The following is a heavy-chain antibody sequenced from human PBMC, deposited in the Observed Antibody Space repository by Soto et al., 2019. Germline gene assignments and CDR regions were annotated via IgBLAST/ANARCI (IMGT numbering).Heavy chain of an antibody. CDR2: IYYSGST. D-gene: IGHD5-12*01. J-gene: IGHJ3*02. CDR1: GGSISSSSYY. CDR3: ARAPSYGGSHLGFGTFDI. Sequence: SETLSLTCTVSGGSISSSSYYWGWIRQPPGKGLEWIGSIYYSGSTYYNPSLKSRVTISVDTSKNQFSLKLSSVTAADTAVYYCARAPSYGGSHLGFGTFDIWGPRTMVSVSS. V-gene: IGHV4-39*01.